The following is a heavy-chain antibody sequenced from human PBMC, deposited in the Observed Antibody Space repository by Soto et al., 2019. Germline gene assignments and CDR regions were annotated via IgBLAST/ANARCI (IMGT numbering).Heavy chain of an antibody. J-gene: IGHJ4*02. Sequence: SVKGSCKASGGTFSSYTISWVRQAPGQGLEWMGRIIPILGIANYAQKFQGRVTITADKSTSTAYMELSSLRSEDTAVYYCARVLRYFDWPAYWGQGTLVTVSS. V-gene: IGHV1-69*02. CDR2: IIPILGIA. CDR1: GGTFSSYT. CDR3: ARVLRYFDWPAY. D-gene: IGHD3-9*01.